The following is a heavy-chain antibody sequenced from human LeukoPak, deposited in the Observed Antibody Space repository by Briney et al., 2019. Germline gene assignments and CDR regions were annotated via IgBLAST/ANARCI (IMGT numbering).Heavy chain of an antibody. CDR1: GFTFSSFW. J-gene: IGHJ4*02. V-gene: IGHV3-7*01. CDR3: AREDILLWFGELLGPLFDC. CDR2: IKQDGSEK. Sequence: PGGSLRLSCAASGFTFSSFWMSWVRQAPGKGREWVANIKQDGSEKYYVDSVKGRFTISRDNAKNSLYLQMNSLRAEDTAVYYCAREDILLWFGELLGPLFDCWGQGTLVTVSS. D-gene: IGHD3-10*01.